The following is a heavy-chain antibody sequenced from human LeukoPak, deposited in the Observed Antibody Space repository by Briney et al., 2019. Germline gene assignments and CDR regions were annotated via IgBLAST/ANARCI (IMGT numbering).Heavy chain of an antibody. V-gene: IGHV3-30*01. J-gene: IGHJ4*02. CDR3: ARDHYTYYYGSGSYYFDY. Sequence: GRSLRLSCAASGFTFSSYAMHWVRQAPGKGLEWVAVISYDGSNKYYADSVKGRFTISRDNSKNTLYLQMNSLRAEDTAVYYCARDHYTYYYGSGSYYFDYWGQGTPVTVSS. CDR1: GFTFSSYA. D-gene: IGHD3-10*01. CDR2: ISYDGSNK.